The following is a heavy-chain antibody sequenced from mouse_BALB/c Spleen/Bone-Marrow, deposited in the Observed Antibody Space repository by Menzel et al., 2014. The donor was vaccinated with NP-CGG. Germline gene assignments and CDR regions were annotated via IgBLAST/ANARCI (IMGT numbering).Heavy chain of an antibody. CDR3: TRREYYRYDRAMDY. J-gene: IGHJ4*01. CDR1: GYTFTSYY. V-gene: IGHV1S81*02. D-gene: IGHD2-14*01. Sequence: QVQLQQSGAELVKPGASVKLSCKASGYTFTSYYMYWVKQRPGQGLEWIGEINPSNGGTNFNEKFKSKATLTVDKSSSTAYMQLSSLTPEDSAVYYCTRREYYRYDRAMDYWGQGTSVTVSS. CDR2: INPSNGGT.